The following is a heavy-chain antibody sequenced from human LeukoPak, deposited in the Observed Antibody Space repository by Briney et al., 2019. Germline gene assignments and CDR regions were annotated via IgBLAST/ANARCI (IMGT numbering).Heavy chain of an antibody. Sequence: GGSLRLSCAASGFTFRSYWMHWVRQAPGKGLVCVSRINTDGGSTTYADSVKGRFTISRDNAKNTLYLQMNSLKAEDTAVYYCARDHSLWFGELFTNGFDYWGQGTLVTVSS. V-gene: IGHV3-74*01. CDR2: INTDGGST. CDR1: GFTFRSYW. CDR3: ARDHSLWFGELFTNGFDY. J-gene: IGHJ4*02. D-gene: IGHD3-10*01.